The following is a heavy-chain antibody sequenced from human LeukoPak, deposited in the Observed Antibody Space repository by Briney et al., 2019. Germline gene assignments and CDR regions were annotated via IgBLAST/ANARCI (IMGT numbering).Heavy chain of an antibody. CDR2: INPNSGGT. V-gene: IGHV1-2*04. CDR1: GYTFTGYY. D-gene: IGHD6-13*01. CDR3: ARAQKRSSWHYYFAY. Sequence: ASVKVSCKASGYTFTGYYMHWVRQAPGQGLEWIGWINPNSGGTNYAQKFQGWVTMTGDTSISTAYMELSRLRSDDTAVYYCARAQKRSSWHYYFAYGGQGPLVTVS. J-gene: IGHJ4*02.